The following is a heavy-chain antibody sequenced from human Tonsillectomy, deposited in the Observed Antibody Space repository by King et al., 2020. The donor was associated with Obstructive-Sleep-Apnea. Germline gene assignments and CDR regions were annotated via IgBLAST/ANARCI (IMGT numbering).Heavy chain of an antibody. CDR3: AKAVSDWYFDL. J-gene: IGHJ2*01. Sequence: VQLVESGGGLVQPGGSLRLSCAASGFTFSSYAMSWVRQAPGKGLEWVSAISGSGGSAYYAYSVKGRFTISRDNSTTTLYLQMNSRRAEDTAVYYCAKAVSDWYFDLWGRGTLVTVSS. V-gene: IGHV3-23*04. CDR1: GFTFSSYA. CDR2: ISGSGGSA. D-gene: IGHD2-8*01.